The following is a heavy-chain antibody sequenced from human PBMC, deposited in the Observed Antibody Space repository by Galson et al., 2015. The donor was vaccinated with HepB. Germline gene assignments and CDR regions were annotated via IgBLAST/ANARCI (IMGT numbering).Heavy chain of an antibody. CDR3: AEDRHEGGYCSGGTCYSFDY. D-gene: IGHD2-15*01. J-gene: IGHJ4*02. Sequence: SLRLSCAASGFTFSNHAMSWVRQAPGKGLEWVSVISGSGGSTYYADSVKGRFTISRDNAKNTLYLEMNSLRVEDTAVYYCAEDRHEGGYCSGGTCYSFDYWGQGTLVTVSS. CDR1: GFTFSNHA. CDR2: ISGSGGST. V-gene: IGHV3-23*01.